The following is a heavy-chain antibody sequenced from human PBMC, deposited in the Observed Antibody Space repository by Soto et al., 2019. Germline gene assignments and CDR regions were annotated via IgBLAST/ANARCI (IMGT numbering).Heavy chain of an antibody. CDR1: GFTVSSYL. CDR2: IKQDGSEK. J-gene: IGHJ6*02. D-gene: IGHD6-13*01. Sequence: SGGSLRLSCAASGFTVSSYLMSGVRQAPGKGLEWVANIKQDGSEKYYVDSVKGRFTISRDNAKNSLYLQMNSLRAEDTAVYYCARYSSSWAPRYGMDVWGQGTTVTVSS. CDR3: ARYSSSWAPRYGMDV. V-gene: IGHV3-7*01.